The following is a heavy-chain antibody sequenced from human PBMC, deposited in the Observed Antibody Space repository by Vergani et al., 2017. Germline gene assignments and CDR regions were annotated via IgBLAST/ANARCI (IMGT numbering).Heavy chain of an antibody. Sequence: EVHLLESGGGQVEAGGSLRLTCAASECTFSNYAMNWVRQAPGKGLEWVSGISGSGVSAYYTDSVKGRFTISRDNSKNMLFLQMNNLRTEDTAIYYSAKQYLVSGNYLFDYWGKGTLVTVSS. CDR3: AKQYLVSGNYLFDY. V-gene: IGHV3-23*01. J-gene: IGHJ4*02. CDR2: ISGSGVSA. CDR1: ECTFSNYA. D-gene: IGHD1-7*01.